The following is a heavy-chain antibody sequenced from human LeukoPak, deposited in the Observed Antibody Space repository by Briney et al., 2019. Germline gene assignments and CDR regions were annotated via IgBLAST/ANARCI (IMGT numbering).Heavy chain of an antibody. CDR3: ARGGARGSGYERGSYYMDV. CDR1: GFTVSSNY. D-gene: IGHD5-12*01. J-gene: IGHJ6*03. CDR2: IYSGGST. V-gene: IGHV3-53*01. Sequence: GGSLRLSCAASGFTVSSNYMSWVRRAPGKGLEWVSVIYSGGSTYYADSVKGRFTISRDNSKNTLYLQMNSLRAEDTAVYYCARGGARGSGYERGSYYMDVWGKGTTVTVSS.